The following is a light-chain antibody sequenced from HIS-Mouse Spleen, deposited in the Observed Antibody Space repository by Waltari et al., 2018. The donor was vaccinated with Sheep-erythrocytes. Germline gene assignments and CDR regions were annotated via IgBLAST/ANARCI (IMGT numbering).Light chain of an antibody. CDR1: ESLLHSNGNNY. V-gene: IGKV2-28*01. Sequence: DILMTQSPHSLPVTPGEPASISCRSSESLLHSNGNNYLDWYLKKPGQSPQLLIYLGSTRTCSVASRISSSGAGTDFTLKISRVEADDVGVYYWMQDLQTLTFGQGTKVEIK. CDR3: MQDLQTLT. CDR2: LGS. J-gene: IGKJ1*01.